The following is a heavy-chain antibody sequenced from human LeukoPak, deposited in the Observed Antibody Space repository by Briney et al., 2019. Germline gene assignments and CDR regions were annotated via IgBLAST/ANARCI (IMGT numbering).Heavy chain of an antibody. CDR2: ISSSGTTQ. Sequence: GGSLRLSCAASGVNFGDFYMSWIRQAPGRGLEWLSEISSSGTTQYYADSVKGRFTISRDNAKNSLYLQMNSLRAEDTAVYYCASLIAARPLYYMDVWGKGTTVTVSS. V-gene: IGHV3-11*04. D-gene: IGHD6-6*01. CDR3: ASLIAARPLYYMDV. J-gene: IGHJ6*03. CDR1: GVNFGDFY.